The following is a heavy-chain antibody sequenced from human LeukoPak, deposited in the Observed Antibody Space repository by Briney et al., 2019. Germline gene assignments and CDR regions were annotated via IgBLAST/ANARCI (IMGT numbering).Heavy chain of an antibody. Sequence: ASVKVSCKASRYTFIRYYMYWVRQAPGQGLEWMGIINPSGGSTSYAQKFQGRLTMTRDTSTSTVYMELSSLRSEDTAVYYCARGTDYQLPLLDCWGQGTLVTVSS. D-gene: IGHD2-2*01. V-gene: IGHV1-46*01. J-gene: IGHJ4*02. CDR3: ARGTDYQLPLLDC. CDR2: INPSGGST. CDR1: RYTFIRYY.